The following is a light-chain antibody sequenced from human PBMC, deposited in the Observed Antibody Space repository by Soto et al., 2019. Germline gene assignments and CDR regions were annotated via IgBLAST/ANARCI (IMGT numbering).Light chain of an antibody. V-gene: IGKV1-5*01. Sequence: DIQMTQSPSTLSASVGDRVTITCRASQSISSWLAWYQQKPGKAPKLLIYDASNLESGVPSRFSGSGSGTEFTLTISSLQPDDFATYYCQQYSDSSGAFGQGTRVEIK. J-gene: IGKJ1*01. CDR3: QQYSDSSGA. CDR1: QSISSW. CDR2: DAS.